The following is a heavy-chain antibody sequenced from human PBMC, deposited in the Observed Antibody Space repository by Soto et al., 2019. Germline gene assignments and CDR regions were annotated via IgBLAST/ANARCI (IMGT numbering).Heavy chain of an antibody. D-gene: IGHD2-21*02. Sequence: PWWSLRLSCAASGFTFSSYAMSWFRQAPGKGLEWVSAISGSGGSTYYADSVKGRFTISRDNSKNTLYLQMNSLRAEDTAVYYCATHSLAYCGGDCYLFDYWGQGTLVTVSS. V-gene: IGHV3-23*01. CDR1: GFTFSSYA. CDR3: ATHSLAYCGGDCYLFDY. CDR2: ISGSGGST. J-gene: IGHJ4*02.